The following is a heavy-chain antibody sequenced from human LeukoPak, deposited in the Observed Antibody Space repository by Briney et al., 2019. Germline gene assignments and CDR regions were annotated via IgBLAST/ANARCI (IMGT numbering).Heavy chain of an antibody. CDR3: ARGAVRGGTNFDY. CDR1: GDSVSGSPAV. D-gene: IGHD3-10*01. CDR2: AYYRSKWYI. J-gene: IGHJ4*02. Sequence: SQTLSLTCAISGDSVSGSPAVWNWIRQSPSRVLEWLGRAYYRSKWYIDYAVSVKGRITITPDTSKNQFSLQLNSVTPADTAVYYCARGAVRGGTNFDYWGQGTLVTVSS. V-gene: IGHV6-1*01.